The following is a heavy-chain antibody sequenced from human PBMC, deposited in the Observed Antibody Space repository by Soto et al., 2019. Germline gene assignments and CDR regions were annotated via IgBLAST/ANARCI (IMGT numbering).Heavy chain of an antibody. CDR3: ARVRTPYYFDY. Sequence: QVQLVESGGGVVQPGRSLRLSCAASGFTFSSFGFHWVRQAPGKGLERVAVIWYDGSDQDYADSVKGRFTISRDNSKNTLYLQMISLRAEDTAVYYCARVRTPYYFDYWGQGTLVTVSS. J-gene: IGHJ4*02. V-gene: IGHV3-33*01. CDR1: GFTFSSFG. CDR2: IWYDGSDQ. D-gene: IGHD4-17*01.